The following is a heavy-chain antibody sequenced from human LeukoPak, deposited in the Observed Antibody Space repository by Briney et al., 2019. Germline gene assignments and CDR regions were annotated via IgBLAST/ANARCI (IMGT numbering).Heavy chain of an antibody. CDR3: ARDRDGSYDRGPRDAFDI. CDR1: GFTFSSYG. Sequence: EGSLRLSCAASGFTFSSYGMHWVRQAPGKGLEWVAVIWYDGSNKYYADSVKGRFTISRDNPKNTLYLQMNSLRAEDTAVYYCARDRDGSYDRGPRDAFDIWGQGTMVTVSS. D-gene: IGHD1-26*01. V-gene: IGHV3-33*01. CDR2: IWYDGSNK. J-gene: IGHJ3*02.